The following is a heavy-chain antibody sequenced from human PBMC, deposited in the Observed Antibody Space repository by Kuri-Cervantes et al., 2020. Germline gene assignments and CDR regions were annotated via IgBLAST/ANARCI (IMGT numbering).Heavy chain of an antibody. D-gene: IGHD5-18*01. CDR2: INSASNKI. Sequence: GESLKISCVASGSTFSTYSMNWVRQAPGMGLKWISYINSASNKIYYAGSVKGRFTISRDNADDSLFLQMSSLRDEDTAVYYCVRGDTGPAGTWGFDYWGQGTLVTVSS. V-gene: IGHV3-48*02. J-gene: IGHJ4*02. CDR3: VRGDTGPAGTWGFDY. CDR1: GSTFSTYS.